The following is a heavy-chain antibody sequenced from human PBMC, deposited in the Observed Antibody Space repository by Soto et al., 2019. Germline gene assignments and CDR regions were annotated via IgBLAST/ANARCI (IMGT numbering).Heavy chain of an antibody. CDR1: GGSISSYY. J-gene: IGHJ6*02. CDR3: AYNGVPHAIHHPYYCIDV. CDR2: IYYSGST. Sequence: PSETLSLTCTVSGGSISSYYWSWIRQPPGKGLEWIGYIYYSGSTNYNPSLKSRVTISVDTSKNQFSLKLSSVTAAATAVYYCAYNGVPHAIHHPYYCIDVCGQGTMLTVSS. D-gene: IGHD2-8*01. V-gene: IGHV4-59*08.